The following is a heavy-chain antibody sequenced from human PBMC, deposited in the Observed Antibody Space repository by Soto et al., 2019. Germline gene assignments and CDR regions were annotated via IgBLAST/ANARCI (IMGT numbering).Heavy chain of an antibody. CDR1: GFTFSSYS. CDR3: ARDGLWNYYDSSGYSDY. V-gene: IGHV3-48*02. D-gene: IGHD3-22*01. J-gene: IGHJ4*02. CDR2: ISSSSSII. Sequence: PRLSCAASGFTFSSYSMNWVRQAPGKGLEWVSYISSSSSIIYYADSVKGRFTISRDNAKNSLYLQMNSLRDEDTAVYYCARDGLWNYYDSSGYSDYWGQGTMVTVSS.